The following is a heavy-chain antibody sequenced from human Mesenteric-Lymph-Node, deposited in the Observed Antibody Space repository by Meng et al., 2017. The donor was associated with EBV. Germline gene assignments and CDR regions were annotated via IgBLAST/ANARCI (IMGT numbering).Heavy chain of an antibody. CDR2: INQSGST. Sequence: VWVRRWGAGPLKSSGTLSLTCGGSGGSSCGYYWGWIRQPPGKGLEWIGEINQSGSTNYNPSLKSRVTISVDTSKNQFTLKLSSVTAADTAVYYCAAPQGRSYDTLTGQYYYGMDVWGQGTTVTVSS. V-gene: IGHV4-34*01. D-gene: IGHD3-9*01. CDR1: GGSSCGYY. CDR3: AAPQGRSYDTLTGQYYYGMDV. J-gene: IGHJ6*02.